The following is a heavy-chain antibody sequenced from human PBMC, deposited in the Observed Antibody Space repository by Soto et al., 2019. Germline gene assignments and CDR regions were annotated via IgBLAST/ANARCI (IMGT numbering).Heavy chain of an antibody. Sequence: QVQLVESGGGLVKPGGSLRLSCAASGFTFSDYYMSWIRQAPGKGLEWVSYISSSGSTIYYADSVKGRFTISRDNAKNSLYLQMNSLRAEDTAVYYCARDFEGWRSIAARPAIRYYYHYGMDVWGQGTTVTVSS. CDR3: ARDFEGWRSIAARPAIRYYYHYGMDV. J-gene: IGHJ6*02. CDR1: GFTFSDYY. V-gene: IGHV3-11*01. CDR2: ISSSGSTI. D-gene: IGHD6-6*01.